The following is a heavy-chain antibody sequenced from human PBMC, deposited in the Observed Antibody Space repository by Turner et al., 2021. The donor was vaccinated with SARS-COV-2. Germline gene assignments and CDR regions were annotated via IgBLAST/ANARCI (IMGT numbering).Heavy chain of an antibody. CDR3: AKGLGGYFYY. CDR1: GFTFSSYA. CDR2: ISGSGGST. Sequence: EVQLLESGGGLVQPGGSLTLSCAASGFTFSSYAMSWVRQAPGKGLEWVSAISGSGGSTYYGDSMKGRFTIYRDNSKNTLYLQMDSLRAEDTAVYYCAKGLGGYFYYWGQGTLVTVSS. J-gene: IGHJ4*02. D-gene: IGHD2-15*01. V-gene: IGHV3-23*01.